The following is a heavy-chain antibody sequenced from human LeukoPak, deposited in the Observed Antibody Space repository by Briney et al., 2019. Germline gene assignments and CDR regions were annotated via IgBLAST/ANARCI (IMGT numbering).Heavy chain of an antibody. CDR2: INPNSGGT. CDR1: GYTLTGYY. Sequence: GASVKVSCKASGYTLTGYYMHWVRQAPGRGLEWVGGINPNSGGTNSAQEFQARVTMTRATSTSTAYRALRRLRSDDTAGYYCARAFRGYYYDNSGYTYDAFEIWGQGATVTVSS. J-gene: IGHJ3*02. V-gene: IGHV1-2*02. D-gene: IGHD3-22*01. CDR3: ARAFRGYYYDNSGYTYDAFEI.